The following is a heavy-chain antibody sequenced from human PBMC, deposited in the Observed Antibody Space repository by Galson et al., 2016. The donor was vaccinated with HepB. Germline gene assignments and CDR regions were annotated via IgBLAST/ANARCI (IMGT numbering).Heavy chain of an antibody. J-gene: IGHJ6*02. V-gene: IGHV6-1*01. CDR3: ARAVMLGRGMDV. CDR1: GDSVSNNRAA. CDR2: TYYRSKWYN. Sequence: CAISGDSVSNNRAAWNWIRQSPSRGLEWLGRTYYRSKWYNDYAVSVESRISIKPDTSKNELSMQLNSVTPEDTAVYYCARAVMLGRGMDVWGQGTTVTVSS. D-gene: IGHD3-10*01.